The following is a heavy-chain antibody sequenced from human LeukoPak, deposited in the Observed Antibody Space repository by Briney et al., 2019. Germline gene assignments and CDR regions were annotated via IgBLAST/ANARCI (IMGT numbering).Heavy chain of an antibody. Sequence: ASVKVSCKASGYTFTSYGISWVRQAPGQGLEWMGWISAYNGNTNYAQKLQGRVTMTTDTSTSTAYMELRSLRSDDTAVYYCARTAELGYYDFWSGYLVYWGQGTLVTVSS. CDR2: ISAYNGNT. CDR1: GYTFTSYG. D-gene: IGHD3-3*01. V-gene: IGHV1-18*04. J-gene: IGHJ4*02. CDR3: ARTAELGYYDFWSGYLVY.